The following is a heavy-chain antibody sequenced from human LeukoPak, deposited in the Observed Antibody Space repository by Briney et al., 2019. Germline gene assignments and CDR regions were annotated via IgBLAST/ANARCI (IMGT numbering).Heavy chain of an antibody. Sequence: GGSLRLSCAASGFTFSSYSMNWIRQAPGKGLEWVSPISSISSYIYYADSVKGRFTVSRDNAKNSLYLQMDSLRAEDTAVYYCARYSSSWPLGYGMDVWGQGTTVTVSS. J-gene: IGHJ6*02. CDR3: ARYSSSWPLGYGMDV. D-gene: IGHD6-13*01. V-gene: IGHV3-21*01. CDR2: ISSISSYI. CDR1: GFTFSSYS.